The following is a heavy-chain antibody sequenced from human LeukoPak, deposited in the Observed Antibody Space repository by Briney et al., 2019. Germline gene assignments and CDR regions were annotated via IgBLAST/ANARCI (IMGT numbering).Heavy chain of an antibody. D-gene: IGHD6-13*01. V-gene: IGHV4-59*01. CDR3: AREVVAAAGTVDY. Sequence: SETLSLTCNVSGDSINTYYWSWIRQPPGRGLEWVAYLYYSGSINYNPSLKSRVTISVDTSKNQFSLKLTSVTAADTAVYYCAREVVAAAGTVDYWGQGTLVTVSS. J-gene: IGHJ4*02. CDR1: GDSINTYY. CDR2: LYYSGSI.